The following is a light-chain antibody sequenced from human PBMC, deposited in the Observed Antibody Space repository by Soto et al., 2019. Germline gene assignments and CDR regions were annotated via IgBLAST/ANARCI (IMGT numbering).Light chain of an antibody. CDR1: SSNIGSNT. V-gene: IGLV1-44*01. Sequence: QSVLTQPPSASGTPGQRVTISCSGSSSNIGSNTVNWYQQLPGTAPKLLIYSNNQRPSGVPDRFSGSKSGTSASLAISGHQSDDEADYYCAAWDDSLNALVFGGGTKLTVL. CDR2: SNN. CDR3: AAWDDSLNALV. J-gene: IGLJ3*02.